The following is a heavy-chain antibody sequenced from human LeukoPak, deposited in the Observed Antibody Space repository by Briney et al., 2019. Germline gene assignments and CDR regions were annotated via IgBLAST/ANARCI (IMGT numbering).Heavy chain of an antibody. D-gene: IGHD3-9*01. CDR1: GYTFTGYD. CDR2: MNPNSGNT. Sequence: ASVKVSCKASGYTFTGYDINWVRQATGQGLEWMGRMNPNSGNTGYAQKFQGRVTITRNTSISTAYMELSSLRSEDTAVYYCARGRVAILTGYSTFDYWGQGTLVTVSS. J-gene: IGHJ4*02. V-gene: IGHV1-8*03. CDR3: ARGRVAILTGYSTFDY.